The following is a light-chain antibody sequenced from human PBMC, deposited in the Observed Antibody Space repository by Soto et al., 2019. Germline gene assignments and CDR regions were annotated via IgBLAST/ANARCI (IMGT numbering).Light chain of an antibody. CDR2: DVS. V-gene: IGLV2-14*01. Sequence: QSVLAQPASVSGSPGQSITISCTGTSKEVDGYNYVSWYQQHPGKAPKLMIYDVSNRPSGVSNRFSGSKSGNTASLTISGLQAEDEADYYCSSYTSRSTLYVVFGGGTKVTVL. CDR3: SSYTSRSTLYVV. J-gene: IGLJ2*01. CDR1: SKEVDGYNY.